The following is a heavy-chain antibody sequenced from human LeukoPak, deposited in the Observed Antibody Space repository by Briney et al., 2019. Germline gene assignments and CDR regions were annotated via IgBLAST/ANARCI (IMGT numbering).Heavy chain of an antibody. Sequence: PGGSLRLSCAASGFTFSSYAMSWVRQAPGKGLEWVSAISGSGGSTYYADSVKGRFTISRDNFKNTVDLQMNSLRADDTAVYYCAKLGTYFYFDFWGRGTLVTVSS. CDR1: GFTFSSYA. D-gene: IGHD7-27*01. V-gene: IGHV3-23*01. CDR2: ISGSGGST. CDR3: AKLGTYFYFDF. J-gene: IGHJ2*01.